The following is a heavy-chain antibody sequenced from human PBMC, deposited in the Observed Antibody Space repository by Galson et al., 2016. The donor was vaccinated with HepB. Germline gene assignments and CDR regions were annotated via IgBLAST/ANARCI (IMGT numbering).Heavy chain of an antibody. CDR3: AKCDTTVTECNIFDS. J-gene: IGHJ5*01. D-gene: IGHD4-11*01. CDR1: GFTFRSHA. CDR2: ISGSGGGT. Sequence: SLRLSCAVSGFTFRSHAMSWVRQAPGKGLVWVSAISGSGGGTHYADSVKGRLTISRDNSKHTLYLQMISLRAEDTAMYYCAKCDTTVTECNIFDSWGQGTLVTVSS. V-gene: IGHV3-23*01.